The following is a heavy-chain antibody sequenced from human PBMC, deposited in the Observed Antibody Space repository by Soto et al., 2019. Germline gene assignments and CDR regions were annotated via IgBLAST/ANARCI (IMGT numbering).Heavy chain of an antibody. J-gene: IGHJ6*03. Sequence: TGGSLRLSCAASGFTFSSYAMSWVRQAPGKGLEGVSYISSSSSVIDYADSVKGRFTVSRDNARNSLYLQMNSLRAEDTAVYYCARDLSWGSNWYYYMDVWGKGTTVTVSS. CDR2: ISSSSSVI. D-gene: IGHD7-27*01. CDR1: GFTFSSYA. V-gene: IGHV3-48*01. CDR3: ARDLSWGSNWYYYMDV.